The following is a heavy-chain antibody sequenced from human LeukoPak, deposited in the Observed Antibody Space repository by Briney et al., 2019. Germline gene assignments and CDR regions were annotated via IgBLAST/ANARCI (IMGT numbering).Heavy chain of an antibody. CDR2: INHSGST. CDR1: GGSFSGYY. CDR3: ARGRISLDRVRGRGAWFDP. Sequence: SETLSLSCAVYGGSFSGYYWSWIRQPPGKGLEWIGEINHSGSTNYNPSLKSRVTISVDTSKNQFSLKLSSVAAADTAVYYSARGRISLDRVRGRGAWFDPWGQGTLVTVSS. V-gene: IGHV4-34*01. J-gene: IGHJ5*02. D-gene: IGHD3-10*01.